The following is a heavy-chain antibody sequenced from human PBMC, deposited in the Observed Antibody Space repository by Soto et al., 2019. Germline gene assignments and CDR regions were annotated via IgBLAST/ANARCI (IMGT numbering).Heavy chain of an antibody. CDR1: GFTFSRSA. CDR3: AAELYSGGRCCSFDI. D-gene: IGHD2-21*01. V-gene: IGHV1-58*01. Sequence: GASVKVSCKTSGFTFSRSAVQWVRQARGQGPEWIGWIVIGGGNTKSAQNLQDRLTITRDMSTSTAYMELTSLRSEDTAVYYCAAELYSGGRCCSFDIWGQGTVVTVS. CDR2: IVIGGGNT. J-gene: IGHJ3*02.